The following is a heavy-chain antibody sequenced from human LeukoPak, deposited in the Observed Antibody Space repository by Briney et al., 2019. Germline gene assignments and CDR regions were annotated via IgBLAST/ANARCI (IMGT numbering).Heavy chain of an antibody. D-gene: IGHD3-9*01. CDR1: GYRFNNYA. CDR3: ARDYQTGFTGPGGDF. CDR2: INNYGDST. J-gene: IGHJ4*02. Sequence: GGSLRLSCAASGYRFNNYAIHWFRQAPGKGLEYVSGINNYGDSTYYANSVKGRFTISRDNSKNTLFLQMGGLTSEDTAVYYCARDYQTGFTGPGGDFWGQGTLVTVSS. V-gene: IGHV3-64*01.